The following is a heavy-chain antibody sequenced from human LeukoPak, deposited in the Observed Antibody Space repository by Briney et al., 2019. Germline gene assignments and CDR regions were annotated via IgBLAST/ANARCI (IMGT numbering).Heavy chain of an antibody. D-gene: IGHD2-8*01. J-gene: IGHJ6*03. V-gene: IGHV4-39*01. Sequence: SETLSLTCTVSGGSMTSNDYYWGWIRQPPGKGLEWIASIKHSGGTYFNPSLKSRVTISVDTSQNQFSLKVSSVTAADTAVYYSARHQYCPDGVCSKRGRYYYYYMDVWGRGTTVTVSS. CDR2: IKHSGGT. CDR1: GGSMTSNDYY. CDR3: ARHQYCPDGVCSKRGRYYYYYMDV.